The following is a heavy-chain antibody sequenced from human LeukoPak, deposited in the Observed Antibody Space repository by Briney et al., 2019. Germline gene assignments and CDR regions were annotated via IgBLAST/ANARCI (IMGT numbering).Heavy chain of an antibody. Sequence: PGGSLRLSCAASGFTFSSYSMNWVRQAPGKGLEWVSSISSSGTYVYYADSVKGRFTISRDNAKNSLSLQMNTLIADDAAVYYCARASSKQLAGYLPDGFDIWGQGKRVTVSS. D-gene: IGHD3-9*01. CDR2: ISSSGTYV. J-gene: IGHJ3*02. CDR3: ARASSKQLAGYLPDGFDI. V-gene: IGHV3-21*01. CDR1: GFTFSSYS.